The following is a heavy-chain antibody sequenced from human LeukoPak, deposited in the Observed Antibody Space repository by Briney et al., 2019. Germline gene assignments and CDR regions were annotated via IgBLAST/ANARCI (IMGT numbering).Heavy chain of an antibody. CDR1: GFKFSSYE. CDR3: ARDSETSSRYDRWRQWFDP. Sequence: GGSLRLSCAASGFKFSSYEMNWVRQAPGKGLEWVSYISSSGSTIYYADSVKGRFTISRDNAKNSLYLQMNSLRVEGTAVYYCARDSETSSRYDRWRQWFDPWGQGTLVTVSS. CDR2: ISSSGSTI. D-gene: IGHD5-12*01. J-gene: IGHJ5*02. V-gene: IGHV3-48*03.